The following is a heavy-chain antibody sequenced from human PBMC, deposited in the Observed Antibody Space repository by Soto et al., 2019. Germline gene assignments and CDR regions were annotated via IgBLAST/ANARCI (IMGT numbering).Heavy chain of an antibody. D-gene: IGHD2-2*02. CDR3: ASNRKYQLLYDY. J-gene: IGHJ4*02. CDR2: IYYSGST. V-gene: IGHV4-59*01. Sequence: QVQLQESGPGLVKPSETLSLTCTVSGGSISSYYWSWIRQPPGKGLEWIGYIYYSGSTNYNPSLKSRVTISVDTSKNQFSLKLSSVTAADTAVYYCASNRKYQLLYDYWGQGTLVTVSS. CDR1: GGSISSYY.